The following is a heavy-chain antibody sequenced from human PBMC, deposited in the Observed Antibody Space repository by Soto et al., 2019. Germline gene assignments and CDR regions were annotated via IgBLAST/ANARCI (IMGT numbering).Heavy chain of an antibody. J-gene: IGHJ4*02. CDR3: ARGRVPTRTFDY. Sequence: PGEPLKISCKGSGYNFAGYWIAWVRQMPGKGLELMGIIYPSDSDTRYRPSFQGQVTISADKSISSAYLQWSSLRASDTAMYYCARGRVPTRTFDYWGQGTPVTVSS. CDR1: GYNFAGYW. V-gene: IGHV5-51*01. CDR2: IYPSDSDT. D-gene: IGHD1-1*01.